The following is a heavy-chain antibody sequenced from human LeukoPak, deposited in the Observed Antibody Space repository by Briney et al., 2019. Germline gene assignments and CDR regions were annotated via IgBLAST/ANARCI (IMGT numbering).Heavy chain of an antibody. Sequence: ASVKVSCKASGYTFTGYYMHWVRQAPGQGLEWMGWINPNSGGTNYAQKFQGRVTMTRDTSISTAYMELSRLRSDDTAVYYCARAYTRYYGSGSYAWFDPWGQGTLVTVSS. J-gene: IGHJ5*02. CDR1: GYTFTGYY. CDR3: ARAYTRYYGSGSYAWFDP. CDR2: INPNSGGT. D-gene: IGHD3-10*01. V-gene: IGHV1-2*02.